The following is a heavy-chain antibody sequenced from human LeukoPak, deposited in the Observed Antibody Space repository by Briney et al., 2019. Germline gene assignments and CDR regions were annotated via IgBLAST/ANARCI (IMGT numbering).Heavy chain of an antibody. CDR2: INPSGGST. CDR1: GYTFTSYY. Sequence: ASVKVSCKAAGYTFTSYYMHWVRHAPGQGLEWMGIINPSGGSTSYAQKFQGRVTMTRYTSTSTVYMELSSLRSEDTAVYYCARSSGRSPNREYMDVWGKGTTVTVSS. V-gene: IGHV1-46*01. CDR3: ARSSGRSPNREYMDV. J-gene: IGHJ6*03. D-gene: IGHD1-14*01.